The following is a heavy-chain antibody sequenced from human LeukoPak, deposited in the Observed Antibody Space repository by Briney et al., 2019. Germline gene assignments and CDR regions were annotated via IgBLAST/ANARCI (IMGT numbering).Heavy chain of an antibody. J-gene: IGHJ2*01. CDR2: IYYSGST. CDR3: ARQPDYGDLYWYSDL. D-gene: IGHD4-17*01. V-gene: IGHV4-39*01. CDR1: GGSISSSSYY. Sequence: SETLSLTCTVSGGSISSSSYYWGWIRQPPGKGLEWIGSIYYSGSTYYNPSLKSRVTISVDTSKNQFSLKLSSVTAADTAVYYCARQPDYGDLYWYSDLWGRGTLVTVPS.